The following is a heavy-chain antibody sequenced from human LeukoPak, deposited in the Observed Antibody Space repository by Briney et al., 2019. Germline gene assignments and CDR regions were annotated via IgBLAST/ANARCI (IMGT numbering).Heavy chain of an antibody. CDR1: GGSISSSSYY. CDR3: ARDGYGDYPDY. J-gene: IGHJ4*02. CDR2: IYYSGST. V-gene: IGHV4-39*07. D-gene: IGHD4-17*01. Sequence: SETLSLTCTVSGGSISSSSYYWGWIRQPPGKGLEWIGSIYYSGSTYYNPSLKSRVTMSVDTSKNQFSLKLSSVTAADTAVYYCARDGYGDYPDYWGQGTLVTVSS.